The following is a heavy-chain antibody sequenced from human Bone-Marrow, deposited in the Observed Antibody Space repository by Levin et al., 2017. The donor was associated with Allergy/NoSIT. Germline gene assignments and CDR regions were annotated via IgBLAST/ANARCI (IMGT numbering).Heavy chain of an antibody. CDR3: VGHGWSSLDY. CDR1: GASIISSRW. CDR2: FHHSGTI. Sequence: PSETLSLTCDVSGASIISSRWWSWVRQTPGKGLEWIGEFHHSGTINYTPSLKSRVTISIDKSKNQFSLKLTSMNAADTAVSYCVGHGWSSLDYWGQGLLVTVSS. D-gene: IGHD6-19*01. V-gene: IGHV4-4*02. J-gene: IGHJ4*02.